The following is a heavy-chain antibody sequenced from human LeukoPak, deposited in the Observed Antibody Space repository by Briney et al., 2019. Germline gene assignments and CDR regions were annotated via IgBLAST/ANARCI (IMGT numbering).Heavy chain of an antibody. D-gene: IGHD6-19*01. Sequence: GRSLRLSCAASGFTFSSYGMHWVRQAPGKGLEWVAVIWYDGSNKYYADSVKGRFTISRDNSKNTLYLQMNSLRAEDTAVYYCAMGAVAGSWYYFDYWGQGTLVTVSS. J-gene: IGHJ4*02. CDR1: GFTFSSYG. CDR2: IWYDGSNK. CDR3: AMGAVAGSWYYFDY. V-gene: IGHV3-33*01.